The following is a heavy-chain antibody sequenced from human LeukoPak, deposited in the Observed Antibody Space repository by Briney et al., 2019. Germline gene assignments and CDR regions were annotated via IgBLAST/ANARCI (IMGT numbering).Heavy chain of an antibody. D-gene: IGHD2-2*01. CDR3: ARSCSSTNCHVY. CDR2: IYPGDSDT. J-gene: IGHJ4*02. CDR1: GYSFTSYW. Sequence: GESLKISCKGSGYSFTSYWVAWVRQMPGKGLEWMGIIYPGDSDTRYSPSFQGQVTISADKSITTAYLQWSSLKASDTAMYYCARSCSSTNCHVYWGQGTLVTVSS. V-gene: IGHV5-51*01.